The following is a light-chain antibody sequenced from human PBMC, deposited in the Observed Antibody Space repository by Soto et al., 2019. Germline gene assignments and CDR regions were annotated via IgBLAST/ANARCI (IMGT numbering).Light chain of an antibody. CDR2: EVS. Sequence: QSVLTQPPSASGSPGQSVTISCTGTSSDVGHYNYVSWYQQHPGKAPKLMIYEVSKRPSGVPDRFSGSKSGNTASLTVSGLQAEDEADYYCSSYAGSNNYVFGTGTKLTVL. CDR3: SSYAGSNNYV. V-gene: IGLV2-8*01. CDR1: SSDVGHYNY. J-gene: IGLJ1*01.